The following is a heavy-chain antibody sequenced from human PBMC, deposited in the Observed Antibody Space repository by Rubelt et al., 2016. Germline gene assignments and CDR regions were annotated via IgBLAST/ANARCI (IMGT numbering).Heavy chain of an antibody. J-gene: IGHJ4*02. V-gene: IGHV4-39*07. Sequence: QLQLQESGPGLVKPSETLSLTCTVSGGSISSSSYYWGWIRQPPGKGLEWIGSIYYSGGTYYNPSLKSRVTISVDTSKNQFSLKRSSVTAADTAGDYCARDRYYDMLTAYYDGDYWGQGSLVTVSS. CDR3: ARDRYYDMLTAYYDGDY. CDR1: GGSISSSSYY. D-gene: IGHD3-9*01. CDR2: IYYSGGT.